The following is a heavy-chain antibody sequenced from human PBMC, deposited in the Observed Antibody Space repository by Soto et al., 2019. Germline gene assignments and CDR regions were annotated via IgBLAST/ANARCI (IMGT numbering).Heavy chain of an antibody. CDR1: GYTFTGYY. V-gene: IGHV1-2*02. D-gene: IGHD3-16*01. Sequence: ASVKVSCKASGYTFTGYYIHWVRPAPGQGLEWMGWTNPSNGGTNDAQKLQGRVTMTRDTSLSIAYMELTTLRSDDTAVFYCAREVGGGRQYYFDSWGLGTLVTVS. CDR3: AREVGGGRQYYFDS. CDR2: TNPSNGGT. J-gene: IGHJ4*02.